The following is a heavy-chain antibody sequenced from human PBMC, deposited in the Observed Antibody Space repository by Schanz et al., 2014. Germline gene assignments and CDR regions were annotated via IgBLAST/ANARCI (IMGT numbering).Heavy chain of an antibody. CDR1: GGTLQSYT. Sequence: QVQLVQSGAEVKKPGSSVKVSCKASGGTLQSYTFSWVRQAPGQGLEWMGRFVPIHGIVNYAQRFQDRVRITADKSTSTAYMELSSLRSDDTAVYYCARGGGPEDVFDIWGQGTILTVSS. CDR2: FVPIHGIV. D-gene: IGHD5-12*01. J-gene: IGHJ3*02. CDR3: ARGGGPEDVFDI. V-gene: IGHV1-69*04.